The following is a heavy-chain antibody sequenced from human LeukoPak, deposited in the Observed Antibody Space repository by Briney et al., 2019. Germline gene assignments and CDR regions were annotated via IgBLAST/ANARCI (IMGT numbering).Heavy chain of an antibody. CDR2: IKHDGREK. D-gene: IGHD3-22*01. Sequence: PGQSLRLSCAASGITFSSYAMSWVRQAPGKGLEWVANIKHDGREKFYVDSVKGRFAISRDNAKNLLFLQMNSLRAEDTAVYYCARDSRGYDYWGQGTLVTVSS. CDR1: GITFSSYA. CDR3: ARDSRGYDY. J-gene: IGHJ4*02. V-gene: IGHV3-7*01.